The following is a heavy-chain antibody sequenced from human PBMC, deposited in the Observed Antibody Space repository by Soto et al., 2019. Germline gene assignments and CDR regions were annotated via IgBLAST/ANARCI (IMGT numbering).Heavy chain of an antibody. CDR1: GFTFSNHV. J-gene: IGHJ4*02. CDR2: INGGGGST. CDR3: ANVPEYNFWSGYRYYFDY. Sequence: PGGSLRLSCAASGFTFSNHVMNWVRQAPGKGLEWVSAINGGGGSTFYADSVKGRFTISRDNSKNTLYLQMHSLGADDTAVYYCANVPEYNFWSGYRYYFDYWGQGTLVTVSS. D-gene: IGHD3-3*01. V-gene: IGHV3-23*01.